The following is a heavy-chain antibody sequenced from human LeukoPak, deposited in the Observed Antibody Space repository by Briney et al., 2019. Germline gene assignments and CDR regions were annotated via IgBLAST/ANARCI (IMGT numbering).Heavy chain of an antibody. CDR2: MNPNSGNT. J-gene: IGHJ4*02. D-gene: IGHD3-10*01. CDR1: GYTFTTYD. V-gene: IGHV1-8*01. CDR3: AKDVHGLLWFGEFH. Sequence: GASVKVSCKASGYTFTTYDINWVRQATGQGLEWMGWMNPNSGNTGYAQKFQGRVTMTRNTSISTAYMELSSLRSEDTAVYYCAKDVHGLLWFGEFHWGQGTLVTVSS.